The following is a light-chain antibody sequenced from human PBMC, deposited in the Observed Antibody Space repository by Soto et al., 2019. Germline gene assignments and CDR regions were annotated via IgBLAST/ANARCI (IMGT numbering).Light chain of an antibody. CDR2: DAS. CDR1: HIVSSN. Sequence: EIEMTQSPATVSVSPGEEATLSCRASHIVSSNLALYQQKPGQAPRLLIYDASRRATGIPDRFSGSGSGTDFTLTISRLEPEDVAVYYCQQYVNFVWTFGQGTKVDTK. J-gene: IGKJ1*01. V-gene: IGKV3D-15*01. CDR3: QQYVNFVWT.